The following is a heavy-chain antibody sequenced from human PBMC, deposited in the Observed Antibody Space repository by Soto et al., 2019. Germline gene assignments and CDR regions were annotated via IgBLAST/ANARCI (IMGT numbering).Heavy chain of an antibody. CDR3: ARGGGGSYYLDY. CDR1: GYTFTSYG. V-gene: IGHV1-18*01. D-gene: IGHD3-16*01. J-gene: IGHJ4*02. CDR2: ISAYNGNT. Sequence: QVQLVQSGAEVKKPGASVKVSCKASGYTFTSYGISWVRQAPGQGLEWMGWISAYNGNTNYAQKHQGRVTMTTATSTSTAYMELSRLRAVDTAVYYSARGGGGSYYLDYWGQRTRITVSS.